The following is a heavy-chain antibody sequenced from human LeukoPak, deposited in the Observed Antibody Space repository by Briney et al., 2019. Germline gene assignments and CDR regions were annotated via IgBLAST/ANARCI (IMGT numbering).Heavy chain of an antibody. V-gene: IGHV4-34*01. J-gene: IGHJ4*02. CDR2: INHSGST. CDR1: GGSFSGYY. D-gene: IGHD6-13*01. CDR3: ARGLEAAASDY. Sequence: SETLSLTCAVYGGSFSGYYWSCIRQPPGKGLEWIGEINHSGSTNYNPSLKSRVTISVDTSKNQFSLKLSSVTAADTAVYYCARGLEAAASDYWGQGTLVTVSS.